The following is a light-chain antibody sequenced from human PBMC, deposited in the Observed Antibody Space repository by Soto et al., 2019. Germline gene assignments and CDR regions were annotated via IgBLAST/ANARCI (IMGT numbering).Light chain of an antibody. V-gene: IGLV1-40*01. CDR3: QSYDSSLTVV. J-gene: IGLJ2*01. Sequence: QHVLTQPPSVCGAPGQRVTISCTRSSSNIGAGYDVHWYQQFPGTTPKFLIYGNTNRPSGVPDRFSASKSGTSASLDITGLQAEDEAEYFCQSYDSSLTVVFGGGTKLTV. CDR2: GNT. CDR1: SSNIGAGYD.